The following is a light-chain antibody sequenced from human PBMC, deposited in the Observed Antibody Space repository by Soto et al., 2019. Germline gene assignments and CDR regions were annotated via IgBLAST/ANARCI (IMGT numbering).Light chain of an antibody. CDR3: LQHSTYPLT. CDR1: QGIRND. Sequence: DIQMTQFPSSLSASVGDRVTITCRASQGIRNDLGWYQQKPGKAPKRLIYAASSLQSGVPSRFSGSGSGTEFTLAIRSLKPEDSATFYCLQHSTYPLTFGQGTKVEI. CDR2: AAS. V-gene: IGKV1-17*01. J-gene: IGKJ1*01.